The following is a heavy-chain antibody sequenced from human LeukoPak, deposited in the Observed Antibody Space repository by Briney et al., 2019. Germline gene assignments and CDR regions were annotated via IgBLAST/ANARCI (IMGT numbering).Heavy chain of an antibody. CDR2: IRYDARNK. CDR1: GFTLSSYG. CDR3: ARGIAKTTLNALEF. Sequence: PGGSLRLSCAASGFTLSSYGMHWVRQAPGKGLEWVAFIRYDARNKYYADSVKGRFTISRDNSKNTLYLQMNSLRAEDTAVYYCARGIAKTTLNALEFWGQGTMVTVSS. D-gene: IGHD1-1*01. J-gene: IGHJ3*01. V-gene: IGHV3-30*02.